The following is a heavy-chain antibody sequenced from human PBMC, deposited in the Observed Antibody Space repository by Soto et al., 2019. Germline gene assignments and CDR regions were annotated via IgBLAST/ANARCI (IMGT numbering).Heavy chain of an antibody. J-gene: IGHJ4*02. CDR3: ARGIGSGRNKNFDY. CDR1: GGTFSSYA. V-gene: IGHV1-69*12. Sequence: QVQLVQSGAEVKKPGSSVKVSCKASGGTFSSYAISWVRQAPGQGLEWMGGIIPIFGTANYAQKFQGRVTITADESTSKAYMELSSLRSEDTAVYYCARGIGSGRNKNFDYWGQGTLVTVSS. CDR2: IIPIFGTA. D-gene: IGHD6-19*01.